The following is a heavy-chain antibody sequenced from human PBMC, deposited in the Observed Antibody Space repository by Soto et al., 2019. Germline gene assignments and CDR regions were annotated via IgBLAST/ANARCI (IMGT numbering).Heavy chain of an antibody. Sequence: ASVQVACKASCYTFTRYGITWVRQAPGQGLEWMGWISFYNGNTNYAQNLQGRVTMTTDTSTSTAYMELRSLRSDDTAVYYCARVSGSYRHFDYWGQGTLVTVSS. CDR2: ISFYNGNT. V-gene: IGHV1-18*01. CDR3: ARVSGSYRHFDY. J-gene: IGHJ4*02. D-gene: IGHD1-26*01. CDR1: CYTFTRYG.